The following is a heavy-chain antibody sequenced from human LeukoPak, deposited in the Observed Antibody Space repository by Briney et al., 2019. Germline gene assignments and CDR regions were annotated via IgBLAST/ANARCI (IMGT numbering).Heavy chain of an antibody. CDR3: AREGYFYGMDV. D-gene: IGHD2/OR15-2a*01. V-gene: IGHV4-30-2*01. CDR1: GGSVSSGGFS. J-gene: IGHJ6*02. Sequence: SETLSLTCAVSGGSVSSGGFSWRWIRQPPGKGLECIGYISHTGSTYYNPSLKSRVTISVDSSKNQFSLKLSSVTAAGTAVYYCAREGYFYGMDVWGQGTTVTVSS. CDR2: ISHTGST.